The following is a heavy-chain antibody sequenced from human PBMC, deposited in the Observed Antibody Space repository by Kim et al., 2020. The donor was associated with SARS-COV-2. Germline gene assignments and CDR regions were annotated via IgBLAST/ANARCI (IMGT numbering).Heavy chain of an antibody. Sequence: ASVKVSCKASGYTFTSYYMHWVRQAPGQGLEWMGIINPSGGSTSYAQKFQGRVTMTRDTSTSTVYMELSSLRSEDTAVYYCARDRAAVADRDSSDYWGQGTLVTVSS. CDR3: ARDRAAVADRDSSDY. CDR2: INPSGGST. D-gene: IGHD6-19*01. V-gene: IGHV1-46*01. J-gene: IGHJ4*02. CDR1: GYTFTSYY.